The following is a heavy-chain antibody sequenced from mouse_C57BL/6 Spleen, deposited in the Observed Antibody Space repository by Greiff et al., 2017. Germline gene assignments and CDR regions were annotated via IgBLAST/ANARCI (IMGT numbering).Heavy chain of an antibody. CDR1: GYTFTSYW. CDR3: ARDTTVVDDWYFDV. V-gene: IGHV1-52*01. CDR2: IDPSDSET. Sequence: QVQLQQPGAELVRPGSSVKLSCKASGYTFTSYWMHWVKQRPIQGLEWIGNIDPSDSETHYNQKFKDKATLTVDKSSSTAYMQLSSLTSEDSAVYYCARDTTVVDDWYFDVWGTGTTVTVSS. J-gene: IGHJ1*03. D-gene: IGHD1-1*01.